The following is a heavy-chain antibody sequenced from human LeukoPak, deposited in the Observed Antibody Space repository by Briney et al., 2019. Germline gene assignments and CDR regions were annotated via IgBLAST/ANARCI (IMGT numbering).Heavy chain of an antibody. Sequence: GASVKVSCKASGYTFASYDINWVRRATGHRLEWMGWMNPNSGNTGYAQKFQGRVTMTRDTSINTAYMELSNLRSEDTAVYYCARSTDSSAPYYYYHMDVWGEGTTVTVSS. J-gene: IGHJ6*03. CDR2: MNPNSGNT. CDR1: GYTFASYD. V-gene: IGHV1-8*01. CDR3: ARSTDSSAPYYYYHMDV. D-gene: IGHD6-6*01.